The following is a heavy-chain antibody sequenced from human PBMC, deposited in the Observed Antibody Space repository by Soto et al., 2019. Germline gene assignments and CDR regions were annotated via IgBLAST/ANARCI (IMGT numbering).Heavy chain of an antibody. CDR3: ARGGQGGATFRSYYYYYGMDV. Sequence: PGGSLRLSCAASGFTFSSYSMNWVRQAPGKGLEWVSSISSSSSYIYYADSVRGRFTISRDNAKNSLYLQMNSLRAEDTAVYYCARGGQGGATFRSYYYYYGMDVWGQGTTVTVSS. J-gene: IGHJ6*02. V-gene: IGHV3-21*01. D-gene: IGHD1-26*01. CDR2: ISSSSSYI. CDR1: GFTFSSYS.